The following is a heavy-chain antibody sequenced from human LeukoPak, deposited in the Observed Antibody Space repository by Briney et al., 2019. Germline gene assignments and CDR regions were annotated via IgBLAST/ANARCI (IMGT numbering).Heavy chain of an antibody. J-gene: IGHJ4*02. CDR3: AKGSVYCSGGSCYSGLFDY. D-gene: IGHD2-15*01. V-gene: IGHV3-23*01. CDR2: ISGSGGST. Sequence: GGSLRLSCAASGFTLSSYTMSWVRQAPGKGLEWVSGISGSGGSTYYADSVKGRFTISRDNSQNTLYLQMNSLRAEDTAVYYCAKGSVYCSGGSCYSGLFDYWGQGTLVTVSS. CDR1: GFTLSSYT.